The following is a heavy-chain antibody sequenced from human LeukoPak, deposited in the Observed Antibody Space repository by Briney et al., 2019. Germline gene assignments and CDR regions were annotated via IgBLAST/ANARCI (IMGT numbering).Heavy chain of an antibody. CDR1: GFTVSRNY. CDR2: IYSGGST. V-gene: IGHV3-53*01. J-gene: IGHJ4*02. Sequence: GGSLRLSCAASGFTVSRNYIRWGRQALGEGVGWVSVIYSGGSTYYADSVKGRFTISRDNSKNTLYLQMNSLRAEDTAVYYCATVHSSSWTIFDYWGQGTLVTVSS. CDR3: ATVHSSSWTIFDY. D-gene: IGHD6-13*01.